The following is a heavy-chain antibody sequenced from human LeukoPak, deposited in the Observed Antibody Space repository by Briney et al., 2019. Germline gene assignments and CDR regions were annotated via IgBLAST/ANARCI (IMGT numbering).Heavy chain of an antibody. V-gene: IGHV3-23*01. Sequence: GGSLRLSCAASGFTFSGYAMSWVRQAPGKGLEWVSAISGSGGSTWYADSVKGRFTISRDNAKNSLYLQMNSLRAEDTAVYYCARDSHRVLRFLELGFFHYWGQGTLVTVSS. CDR2: ISGSGGST. D-gene: IGHD3-3*01. CDR3: ARDSHRVLRFLELGFFHY. CDR1: GFTFSGYA. J-gene: IGHJ4*02.